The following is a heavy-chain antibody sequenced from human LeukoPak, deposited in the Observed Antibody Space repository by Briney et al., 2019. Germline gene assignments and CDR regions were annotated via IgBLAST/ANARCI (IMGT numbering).Heavy chain of an antibody. D-gene: IGHD2-15*01. J-gene: IGHJ3*02. CDR1: GFSFSAYD. V-gene: IGHV3-48*03. CDR2: ITGSGNTK. Sequence: GGSLRLSCAASGFSFSAYDMVWVRQAPGMGLEWTSYITGSGNTKYYLDSVKGRFSISRDNAKNSLYLQMNSLRAEDTAIYYCARAICSRGSCYSLVTFDMWGQGAMVTVSS. CDR3: ARAICSRGSCYSLVTFDM.